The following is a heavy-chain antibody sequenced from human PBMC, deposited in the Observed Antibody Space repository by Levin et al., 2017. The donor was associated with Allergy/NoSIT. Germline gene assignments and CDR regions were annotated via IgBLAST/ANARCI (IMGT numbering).Heavy chain of an antibody. CDR1: GFTFSSYG. Sequence: GGSLRLSCAASGFTFSSYGMHWVRQAPGKGLEWVAVISYDGSNKYYADSVKGRFTISRDNSKNTLYLQMNSLRAEDTAVYYCAKEALPYSSSWYRLYYYMDVWGKGTTVTVSS. CDR3: AKEALPYSSSWYRLYYYMDV. J-gene: IGHJ6*03. V-gene: IGHV3-30*18. D-gene: IGHD6-13*01. CDR2: ISYDGSNK.